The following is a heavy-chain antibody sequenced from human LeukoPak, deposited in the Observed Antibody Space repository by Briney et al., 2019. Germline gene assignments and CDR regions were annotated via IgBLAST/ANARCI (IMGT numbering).Heavy chain of an antibody. V-gene: IGHV4-4*02. CDR3: ARHYGP. CDR2: IYDSGST. CDR1: GGSVSNNIW. J-gene: IGHJ5*02. D-gene: IGHD3-16*01. Sequence: PSGTLSLTCVVSGGSVSNNIWWSWVRQPPGKGLEWIGSIYDSGSTYYNPSLKSRVTISVDTSKNQFSLKLNSVTAADTAVYYCARHYGPWGQGTLVTVSS.